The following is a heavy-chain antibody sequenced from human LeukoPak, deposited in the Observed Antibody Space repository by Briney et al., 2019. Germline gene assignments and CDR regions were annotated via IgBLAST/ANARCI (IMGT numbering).Heavy chain of an antibody. J-gene: IGHJ4*02. CDR2: INGRGDDT. CDR3: ARDLSTGMPGGFDY. V-gene: IGHV3-23*01. CDR1: SGFA. Sequence: GGSLRLSCAAFSGFAMSWVRQAPGRGLEWVSAINGRGDDTYYPDSVKGRFTISRDNSNNTLYLQMNSLRAEDTSVYYCARDLSTGMPGGFDYWGQGILVTVSS. D-gene: IGHD2-8*02.